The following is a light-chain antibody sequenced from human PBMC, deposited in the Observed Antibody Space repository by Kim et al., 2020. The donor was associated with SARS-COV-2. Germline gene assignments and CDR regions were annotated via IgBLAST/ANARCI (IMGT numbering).Light chain of an antibody. Sequence: GQSITISCTGTSSDVGGYNYVSWYQQHPGKAPKLIIYDVIKRPSGISNRFSGSKSGNTASLTISGLQAEDEADYYCSSYTSSSTMVFGGGTQLTVL. CDR3: SSYTSSSTMV. J-gene: IGLJ2*01. V-gene: IGLV2-14*03. CDR1: SSDVGGYNY. CDR2: DVI.